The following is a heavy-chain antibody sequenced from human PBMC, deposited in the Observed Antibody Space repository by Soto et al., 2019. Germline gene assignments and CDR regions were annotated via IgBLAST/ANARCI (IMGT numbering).Heavy chain of an antibody. Sequence: EVQLVESGGGLVQPGGSLRLSCAVSGFTFTSYSMSWVRQAPGEGLEWVANIQQDGSEKYYVDSVKGRFTISRDNAKNSLYLQMNSLRAEDTAVYYCARSRYCSSTSCYIPSAMDVWGQGTTVTVSS. CDR3: ARSRYCSSTSCYIPSAMDV. CDR1: GFTFTSYS. CDR2: IQQDGSEK. V-gene: IGHV3-7*03. J-gene: IGHJ6*02. D-gene: IGHD2-2*02.